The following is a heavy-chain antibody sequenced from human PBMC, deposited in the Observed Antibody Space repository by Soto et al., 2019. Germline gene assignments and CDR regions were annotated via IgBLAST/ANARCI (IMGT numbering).Heavy chain of an antibody. D-gene: IGHD2-15*01. CDR2: ISGSGGTT. Sequence: PGGSLRLSCAASGFTFSTYAMHWVRQAPGKGLEYVSAISGSGGTTYYANSVKGRFTISRDNSKNTLYLQMGSLRAEDMAVYYCASWACDRGGSCYSDYWGQGTLVTVSS. J-gene: IGHJ4*02. V-gene: IGHV3-64*01. CDR1: GFTFSTYA. CDR3: ASWACDRGGSCYSDY.